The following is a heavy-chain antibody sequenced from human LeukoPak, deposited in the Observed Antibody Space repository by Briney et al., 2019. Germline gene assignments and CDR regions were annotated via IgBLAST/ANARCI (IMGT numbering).Heavy chain of an antibody. V-gene: IGHV3-33*06. CDR2: IWYDGSYT. D-gene: IGHD1-26*01. J-gene: IGHJ4*02. CDR3: AKPTSGDGSFLIDY. Sequence: GGSLRLSCAASGFTFSSYGMHWVRQAPGKVLEWVAVIWYDGSYTYYAESVKGRFTISRDNSRNTLYLQMSSLRAEDTAVYYCAKPTSGDGSFLIDYWGQGTLVTVSS. CDR1: GFTFSSYG.